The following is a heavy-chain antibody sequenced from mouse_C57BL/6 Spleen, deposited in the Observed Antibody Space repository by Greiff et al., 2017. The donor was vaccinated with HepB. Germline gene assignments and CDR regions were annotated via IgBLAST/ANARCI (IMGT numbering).Heavy chain of an antibody. CDR3: AIDDDVSKAY. Sequence: EVKLVESGGGLVQSGRSLRLSCATSGFTFSDFYMEWVRQAPGKGLEWIAASRNKANDYTTEYSASVKGRFIVSRDTSQSFLYLQMNALRAEDTSIYYCAIDDDVSKAYWGQGTLVTVSA. D-gene: IGHD2-3*01. V-gene: IGHV7-1*01. CDR2: SRNKANDYTT. J-gene: IGHJ3*01. CDR1: GFTFSDFY.